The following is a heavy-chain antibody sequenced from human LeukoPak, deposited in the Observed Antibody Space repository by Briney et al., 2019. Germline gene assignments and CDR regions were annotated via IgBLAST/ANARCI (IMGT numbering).Heavy chain of an antibody. D-gene: IGHD3-10*01. Sequence: RPGGSLRLSCAASGFTFSSYWMSWVRQAPGKGLEWVTVIWYDGSNKYYSDSVKGRFTISRDNSKNTLYLQMTSLRAEDTAVYYCARGSGNYYNWFDPWGQGTLVTVSS. CDR2: IWYDGSNK. CDR3: ARGSGNYYNWFDP. V-gene: IGHV3-33*08. J-gene: IGHJ5*02. CDR1: GFTFSSYW.